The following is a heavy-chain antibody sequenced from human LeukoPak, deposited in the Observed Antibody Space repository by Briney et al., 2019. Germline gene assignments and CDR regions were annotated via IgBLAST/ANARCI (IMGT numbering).Heavy chain of an antibody. Sequence: ASVKVSCKASGYTFTSYYMHWVRQAPGQGLEWMGIINPSGGSTSYAQKFQGRVTMTRDMSTSTVYMELSSLRSEDTAVYYCARDSAGYGGNTNWFDPWGQGTLVTVSS. CDR3: ARDSAGYGGNTNWFDP. J-gene: IGHJ5*02. CDR1: GYTFTSYY. V-gene: IGHV1-46*01. CDR2: INPSGGST. D-gene: IGHD4-23*01.